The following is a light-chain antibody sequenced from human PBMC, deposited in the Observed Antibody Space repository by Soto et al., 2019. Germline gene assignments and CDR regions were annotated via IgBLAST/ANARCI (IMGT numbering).Light chain of an antibody. V-gene: IGLV2-8*01. CDR3: FSYARSTTYV. CDR1: KNDIGVYNF. Sequence: QSALTQPPSASGSPGQSVTISCTGTKNDIGVYNFVSWYQHHPGKAPRLIIYEVVQRPSGVPDRFSGSKSGNTASLTVSGLQAADEADYFCFSYARSTTYVFGSATKVTVL. J-gene: IGLJ1*01. CDR2: EVV.